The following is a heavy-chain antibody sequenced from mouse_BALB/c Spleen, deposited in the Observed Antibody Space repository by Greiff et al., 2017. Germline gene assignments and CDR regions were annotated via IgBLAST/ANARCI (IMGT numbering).Heavy chain of an antibody. CDR3: AREGPYGSSYGY. CDR1: GFTFSSYA. J-gene: IGHJ2*01. V-gene: IGHV5-6-5*01. Sequence: DVQLVESGGGLVKPGGSLKLSCAASGFTFSSYAMSWVRQTPEKRLEWVASISSGGSTYYPDSVKGRFTISRDNARNILYLQMSSLRSEDTAMYYCAREGPYGSSYGYWGQGTTLTVSS. D-gene: IGHD1-1*01. CDR2: ISSGGST.